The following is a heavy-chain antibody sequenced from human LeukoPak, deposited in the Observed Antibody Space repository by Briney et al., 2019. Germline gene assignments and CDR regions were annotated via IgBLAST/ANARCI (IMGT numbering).Heavy chain of an antibody. CDR1: GGSISSYY. V-gene: IGHV4-4*07. D-gene: IGHD3-3*01. J-gene: IGHJ4*02. CDR3: ARDSSQNYDFWSGYFDY. Sequence: SETLSLTCTVSGGSISSYYWSWIRQPAGKGLEWIGRIYTSGSTNYNPSLKSRVTMSVDTSKIQFSLKLSSVTAADTAVYYCARDSSQNYDFWSGYFDYWGQGTLVTVSS. CDR2: IYTSGST.